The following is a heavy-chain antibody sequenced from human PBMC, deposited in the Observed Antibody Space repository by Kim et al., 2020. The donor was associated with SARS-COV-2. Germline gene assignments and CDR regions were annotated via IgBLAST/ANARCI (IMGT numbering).Heavy chain of an antibody. CDR1: GFTFSSYA. Sequence: GGSLRLSCSASGFTFSSYAMHWVRQAPGKGLEYVSGISTNGGSTYYADSVKDRFIISRDNSRNMLNLQMSSLRSEDTAVYYCAKESTSGWYYFDYWGQGTLVTVSS. CDR3: AKESTSGWYYFDY. V-gene: IGHV3-64D*06. J-gene: IGHJ4*02. D-gene: IGHD6-19*01. CDR2: ISTNGGST.